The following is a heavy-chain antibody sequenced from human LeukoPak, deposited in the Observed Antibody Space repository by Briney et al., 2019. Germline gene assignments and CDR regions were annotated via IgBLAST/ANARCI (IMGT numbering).Heavy chain of an antibody. Sequence: ASVKVSCKVSGYTLTELSMHWVRQAPGKGLEWMGGFDPEDGETIYAQKFQGRVTMTEDTSTDTAYMELSSLRSEDTAVYYCATTTMVRGPYNWFDPWGQGTLVTVSS. D-gene: IGHD3-10*01. J-gene: IGHJ5*02. CDR1: GYTLTELS. CDR3: ATTTMVRGPYNWFDP. V-gene: IGHV1-24*01. CDR2: FDPEDGET.